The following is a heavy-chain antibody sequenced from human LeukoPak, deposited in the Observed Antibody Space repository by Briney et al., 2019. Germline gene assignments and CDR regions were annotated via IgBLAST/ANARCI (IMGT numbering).Heavy chain of an antibody. CDR1: SGSISGYY. J-gene: IGHJ5*02. D-gene: IGHD5-24*01. CDR2: IYYSGST. Sequence: SETLSLTCSVSSGSISGYYWSWIRQPPGKGPEWIGYIYYSGSTNYNPSLRSRVTISVDTSKNQFSLKLSSVTAADTAVYYCARVEGPHRWLQYRNWFDPWGQGTLVTVSS. V-gene: IGHV4-59*01. CDR3: ARVEGPHRWLQYRNWFDP.